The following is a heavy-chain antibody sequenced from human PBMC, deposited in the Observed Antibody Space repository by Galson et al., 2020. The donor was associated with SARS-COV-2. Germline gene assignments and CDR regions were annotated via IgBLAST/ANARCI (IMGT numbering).Heavy chain of an antibody. Sequence: SETLSLTCTVSGGSISSSSYYWGWIRQPPGKGLEWIGSIYYSGSTYYNPSLKSRVTISVDTSKNQFSLKLSSVTAADTAVYYCARTIQYYYDSSGYYRVFYVDYWGQGTLVTVSS. CDR1: GGSISSSSYY. CDR2: IYYSGST. CDR3: ARTIQYYYDSSGYYRVFYVDY. V-gene: IGHV4-39*01. D-gene: IGHD3-22*01. J-gene: IGHJ4*02.